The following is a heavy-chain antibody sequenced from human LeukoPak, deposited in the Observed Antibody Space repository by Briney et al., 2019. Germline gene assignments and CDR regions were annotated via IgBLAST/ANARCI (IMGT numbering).Heavy chain of an antibody. J-gene: IGHJ4*02. D-gene: IGHD1-26*01. V-gene: IGHV3-30*04. Sequence: GGPLRLSCAASGFTFSSYAMHWVRQAPGKGLEWVAVISYDGSNKYYADSVKGRFTISRDNSKNTLYLQMNSLRAEDTAVYYCARDRERWELPGDYWGQGTLVTVSS. CDR3: ARDRERWELPGDY. CDR2: ISYDGSNK. CDR1: GFTFSSYA.